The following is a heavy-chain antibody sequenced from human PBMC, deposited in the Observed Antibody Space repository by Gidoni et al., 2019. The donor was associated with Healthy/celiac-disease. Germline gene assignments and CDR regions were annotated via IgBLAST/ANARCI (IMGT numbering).Heavy chain of an antibody. Sequence: EVQLVESGGGLVQPGRSLRLSCAASGFNLDDYAMHWVRQAPGKGLEWVSGISWNSGSIGYADSVKGRFTISRDNAKNSLYLQMNSLRAEDTALYYCAKDQDYGDYLGELDYWGQGTLVTVSS. CDR2: ISWNSGSI. CDR3: AKDQDYGDYLGELDY. J-gene: IGHJ4*02. D-gene: IGHD4-17*01. V-gene: IGHV3-9*01. CDR1: GFNLDDYA.